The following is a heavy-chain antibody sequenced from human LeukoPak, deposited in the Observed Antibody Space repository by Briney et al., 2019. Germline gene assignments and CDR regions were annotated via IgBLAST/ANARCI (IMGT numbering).Heavy chain of an antibody. D-gene: IGHD3-10*01. CDR3: ARSPMVRGVIITATYYFGY. V-gene: IGHV1-18*01. J-gene: IGHJ4*02. CDR1: GYTFTSYG. Sequence: ASVKVSCKASGYTFTSYGISWVRQAPGQGLEWMGWISAYNGNTNYAQKLQGRVTMTTDTSTSTAYMELRSLRSDDTAVYYCARSPMVRGVIITATYYFGYWGQGTLVTVSS. CDR2: ISAYNGNT.